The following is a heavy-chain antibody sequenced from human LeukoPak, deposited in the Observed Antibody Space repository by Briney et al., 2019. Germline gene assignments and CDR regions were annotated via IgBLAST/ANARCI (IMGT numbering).Heavy chain of an antibody. J-gene: IGHJ5*02. Sequence: ASVKVSCKASGYTFTSYGISWVRQAPGQGLEWMGWISAYNGNTNYAQKLQGRVTMTTDTSTSTAYMELRSLRSDDTAVYYGARDSGSYGRDWFDPWGQGTLVTVSS. D-gene: IGHD4-17*01. CDR2: ISAYNGNT. CDR3: ARDSGSYGRDWFDP. V-gene: IGHV1-18*01. CDR1: GYTFTSYG.